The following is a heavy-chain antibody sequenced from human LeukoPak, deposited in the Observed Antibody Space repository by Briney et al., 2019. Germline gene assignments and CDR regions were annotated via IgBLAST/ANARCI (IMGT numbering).Heavy chain of an antibody. J-gene: IGHJ4*02. Sequence: GGSLRLSCAASGFTFNNYTMRWVRQAPGKGLEWVSVISSSGGGTYYADSVKGRFTISRDNSKNTLFLQMNSLRAEDTAIYYCAKHGEAYGDSKTDYWGQGTLVTVSS. V-gene: IGHV3-23*01. D-gene: IGHD4-17*01. CDR1: GFTFNNYT. CDR2: ISSSGGGT. CDR3: AKHGEAYGDSKTDY.